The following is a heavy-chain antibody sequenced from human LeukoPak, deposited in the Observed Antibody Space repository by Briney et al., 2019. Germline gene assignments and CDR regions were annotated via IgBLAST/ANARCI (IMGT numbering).Heavy chain of an antibody. D-gene: IGHD1-7*01. V-gene: IGHV3-13*04. CDR1: GFTFSTYD. CDR2: MGAGEDT. Sequence: GGSLRLSCAASGFTFSTYDMHWVRQVTGKGLEWVSAMGAGEDTYYLGSVKGRFTISRENAKNVLYLQMSSLRVEDTAVYYCVREIRETVITRHYYYGIDVWGQGTTVTVSS. J-gene: IGHJ6*02. CDR3: VREIRETVITRHYYYGIDV.